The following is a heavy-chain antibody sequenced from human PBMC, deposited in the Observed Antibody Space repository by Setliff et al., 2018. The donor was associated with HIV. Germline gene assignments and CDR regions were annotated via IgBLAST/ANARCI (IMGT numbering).Heavy chain of an antibody. V-gene: IGHV1-8*02. D-gene: IGHD3-3*01. CDR1: GYTFTSYD. J-gene: IGHJ5*02. CDR3: ARDKTPIFGVVIATNWFDP. Sequence: GASVKVSCKASGYTFTSYDINWVRQATGQGLEWMGWMNPNSGNTGYAQKFQGRVTMTGNTSISTVYMELRSLRSEDTAVYYCARDKTPIFGVVIATNWFDPWGQGTLVTVSS. CDR2: MNPNSGNT.